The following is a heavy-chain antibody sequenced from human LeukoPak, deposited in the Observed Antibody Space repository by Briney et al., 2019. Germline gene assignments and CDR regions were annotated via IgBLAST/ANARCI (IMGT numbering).Heavy chain of an antibody. D-gene: IGHD4-11*01. CDR1: GYSFTSYW. J-gene: IGHJ6*03. CDR2: IYPGDSDT. Sequence: PGESLKISCKGSGYSFTSYWIGWVRQMPGKGLEWMGIIYPGDSDTRYSPSFQGQVTISADKSISTAYLQWSSLKASDTAMYYCARSPRDYSNHYYYYMDVWAKGPRSPSP. CDR3: ARSPRDYSNHYYYYMDV. V-gene: IGHV5-51*01.